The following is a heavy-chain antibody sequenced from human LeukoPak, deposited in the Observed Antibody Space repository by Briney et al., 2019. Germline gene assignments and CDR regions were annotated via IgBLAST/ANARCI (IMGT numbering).Heavy chain of an antibody. CDR3: AREREYYYDSSGYYQTFDY. Sequence: SEILSLTCTVSGGSISSSSYYWGWIRQPPGKGLEWIGSIYYSGSTYYNPSLKSRVTISVDTSKNQFSLKLSSVTAADTAVYYCAREREYYYDSSGYYQTFDYWGQGTLVTVSS. CDR1: GGSISSSSYY. J-gene: IGHJ4*02. D-gene: IGHD3-22*01. V-gene: IGHV4-39*07. CDR2: IYYSGST.